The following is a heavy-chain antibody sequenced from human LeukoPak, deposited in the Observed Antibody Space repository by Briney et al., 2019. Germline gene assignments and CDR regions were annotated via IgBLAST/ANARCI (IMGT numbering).Heavy chain of an antibody. CDR3: AKASRRHCGSSSCYTLDY. Sequence: SGGTLRLSCAASEFTFSSYGMSWVRQAPGKGLEWVSAISGSGGTTYYADSVKGRFTISRDNSNNTLYLQMNSLSAEDTAVYYCAKASRRHCGSSSCYTLDYWGQGTLVTVSS. V-gene: IGHV3-23*01. D-gene: IGHD2-2*02. CDR1: EFTFSSYG. J-gene: IGHJ4*02. CDR2: ISGSGGTT.